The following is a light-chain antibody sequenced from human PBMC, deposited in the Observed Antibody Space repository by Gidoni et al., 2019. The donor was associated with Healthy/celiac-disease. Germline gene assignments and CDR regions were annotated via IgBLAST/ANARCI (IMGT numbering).Light chain of an antibody. CDR2: LNSDGSH. J-gene: IGLJ3*02. CDR1: SGHSSYA. CDR3: QTWGTNGV. Sequence: QLVLTQSPSASASLGASVKLTCTLSSGHSSYAIAWHQQQPEKGPRYLMKLNSDGSHSKGDGIPDRFSGSSSGAERYLTISSLQSEDEADYYCQTWGTNGVFGGGTKLTV. V-gene: IGLV4-69*01.